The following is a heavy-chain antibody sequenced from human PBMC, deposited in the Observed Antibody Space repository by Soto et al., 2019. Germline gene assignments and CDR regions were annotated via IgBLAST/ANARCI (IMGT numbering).Heavy chain of an antibody. Sequence: ASVKVSCKASGYTFTSYGISWVRQAPGQGLEWMGWISAYNGNTNYAQKLQGRVTMTTDTSTSTAYMELSSLRSEDTAVYYCASHGGNPTYYYYGMDVWGQGTTVTVSS. D-gene: IGHD2-15*01. CDR2: ISAYNGNT. V-gene: IGHV1-18*01. J-gene: IGHJ6*02. CDR3: ASHGGNPTYYYYGMDV. CDR1: GYTFTSYG.